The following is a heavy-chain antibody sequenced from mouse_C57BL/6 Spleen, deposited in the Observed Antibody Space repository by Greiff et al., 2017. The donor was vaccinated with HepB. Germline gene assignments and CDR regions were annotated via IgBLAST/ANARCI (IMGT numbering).Heavy chain of an antibody. D-gene: IGHD1-1*01. CDR1: GYTFTSYW. Sequence: QVQLQQPGAELVKPGASVKMSCKASGYTFTSYWITWVKQWPGQGLEWIGDIYPGSGSTNYNEKFKSKATLTVDTSSSTAYMQLSSLTSEDSAVYYCARWITTVSYYFDYWGQGTTLTVSS. CDR2: IYPGSGST. V-gene: IGHV1-55*01. J-gene: IGHJ2*01. CDR3: ARWITTVSYYFDY.